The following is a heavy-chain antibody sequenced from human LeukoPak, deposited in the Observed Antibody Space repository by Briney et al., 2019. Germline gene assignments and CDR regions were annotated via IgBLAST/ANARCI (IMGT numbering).Heavy chain of an antibody. CDR2: IYTSGST. Sequence: SETLSLTCTVSGGSLSSYSWSWIRQPPGKGLEWMGRIYTSGSTKYNPSLQSRITISADTSKNQFSLKVTSVTAADTAVYYCARRMLEARESSATNWFDTWGQGNLVTVSS. CDR1: GGSLSSYS. CDR3: ARRMLEARESSATNWFDT. J-gene: IGHJ5*02. V-gene: IGHV4-4*07. D-gene: IGHD5-12*01.